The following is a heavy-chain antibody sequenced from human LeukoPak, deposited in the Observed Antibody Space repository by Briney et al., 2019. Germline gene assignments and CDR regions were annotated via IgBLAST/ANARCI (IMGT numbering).Heavy chain of an antibody. V-gene: IGHV1-69*05. J-gene: IGHJ4*02. CDR3: ARGVVGATEIDY. CDR1: GGTFSSYA. Sequence: SVKVSCKASGGTFSSYAISWVRQAPGQGLEWMGGIIPIFGTANYAQKFQGRVTITTDESTSTAYMELSSLRSEDTAVYHCARGVVGATEIDYWGQGTLVTVSS. D-gene: IGHD1-26*01. CDR2: IIPIFGTA.